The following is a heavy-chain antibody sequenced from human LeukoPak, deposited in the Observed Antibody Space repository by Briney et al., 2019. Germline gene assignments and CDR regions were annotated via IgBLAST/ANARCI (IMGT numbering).Heavy chain of an antibody. J-gene: IGHJ2*01. D-gene: IGHD3-22*01. Sequence: SETLSLTCAVSGYSISSGYYWGWIRQPPGKRLEWIGSIYHSGSTYYNPSLKSRVTISVDTSKNQLYLKLSSVTAADTAVYYCARVDYYDSSGYPGNWYFDLWGRGTLVTVSS. CDR3: ARVDYYDSSGYPGNWYFDL. CDR2: IYHSGST. CDR1: GYSISSGYY. V-gene: IGHV4-38-2*01.